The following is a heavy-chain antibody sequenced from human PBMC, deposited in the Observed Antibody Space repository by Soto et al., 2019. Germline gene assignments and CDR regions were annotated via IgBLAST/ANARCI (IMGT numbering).Heavy chain of an antibody. J-gene: IGHJ4*02. V-gene: IGHV3-7*03. CDR2: INQDGGGT. CDR3: ARYFRGSGRYFFDY. CDR1: GFTFSSYF. D-gene: IGHD6-19*01. Sequence: PGGSLRLSCVASGFTFSSYFMVWVRQAPGKGLEWVANINQDGGGTYYVDSVQGRFTISRDNAKDSLFLQMNSLRVEDTAVYYCARYFRGSGRYFFDYWGQGTLVTVSS.